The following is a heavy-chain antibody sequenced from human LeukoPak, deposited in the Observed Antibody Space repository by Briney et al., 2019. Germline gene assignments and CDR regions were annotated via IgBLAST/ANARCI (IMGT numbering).Heavy chain of an antibody. CDR2: ISSSSSTI. CDR1: GFTFSSYS. V-gene: IGHV3-48*04. D-gene: IGHD3-3*01. Sequence: PGGSLRLSCAASGFTFSSYSMSWVRQAPGKGLEWVSYISSSSSTIYYADSVKGRFTISRDNAKNSLYLQMNSLRAEDTAVYYCARDRYTYDFWSGYLDVWGKGTTVTVSS. CDR3: ARDRYTYDFWSGYLDV. J-gene: IGHJ6*03.